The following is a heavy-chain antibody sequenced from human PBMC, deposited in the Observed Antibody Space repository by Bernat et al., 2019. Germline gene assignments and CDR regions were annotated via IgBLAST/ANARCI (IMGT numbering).Heavy chain of an antibody. V-gene: IGHV1-3*01. CDR2: INAGNGNT. CDR3: ARDRNRLTIFGVVKRYYYYYGMDV. D-gene: IGHD3-3*01. CDR1: GYTFTSYA. J-gene: IGHJ6*02. Sequence: QVQLVQSGAEVKKPGASVKVSCKASGYTFTSYAMHWVRQAPGQRLEWMGWINAGNGNTKYSQKFQGRVTITRDTSASTAYMGLSSLRSEDTAVYYCARDRNRLTIFGVVKRYYYYYGMDVWGQGTTVTVSS.